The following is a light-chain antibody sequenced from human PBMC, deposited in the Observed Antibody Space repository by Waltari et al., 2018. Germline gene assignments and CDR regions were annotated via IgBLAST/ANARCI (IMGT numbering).Light chain of an antibody. CDR1: QTISSN. CDR2: WAS. CDR3: QQYYTTPRT. J-gene: IGKJ1*01. V-gene: IGKV3-15*01. Sequence: EIVMTQSPATLSVSPGERASLSCRASQTISSNLPWYRQKPGQPPKLLFYWASKRASGVPDRFSGSGSGTDFTLTISSLQAEDVAVYYCQQYYTTPRTFGQGTTVEIK.